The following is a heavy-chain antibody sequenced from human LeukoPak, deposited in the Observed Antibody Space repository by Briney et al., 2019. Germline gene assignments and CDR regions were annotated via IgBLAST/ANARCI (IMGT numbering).Heavy chain of an antibody. CDR2: INSDESIT. D-gene: IGHD3-22*01. CDR1: GFTFSSYW. J-gene: IGHJ4*02. Sequence: GGSLRLSCVASGFTFSSYWMHWVRQAPGKGLVWVSRINSDESITNYADSVKGRFTISRDNAKNTLYLQMNSLRAEETAVYYCARRYYDSSGYPLDYWGQGTLVTVSS. V-gene: IGHV3-74*01. CDR3: ARRYYDSSGYPLDY.